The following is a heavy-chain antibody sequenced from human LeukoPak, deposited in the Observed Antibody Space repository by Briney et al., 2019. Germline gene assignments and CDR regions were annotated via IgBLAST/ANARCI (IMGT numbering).Heavy chain of an antibody. CDR3: AKVRSSGWEAFDY. J-gene: IGHJ4*02. D-gene: IGHD6-19*01. Sequence: SGGSLRLSCVASGFPFNSYVVNWVRQAPGKGLEWVSGISGSGGSTYYADSVKGRFTISRDNSKNMLYVQMNNLRVEDTAVYYCAKVRSSGWEAFDYWGQGTLVTVSS. CDR1: GFPFNSYV. CDR2: ISGSGGST. V-gene: IGHV3-23*01.